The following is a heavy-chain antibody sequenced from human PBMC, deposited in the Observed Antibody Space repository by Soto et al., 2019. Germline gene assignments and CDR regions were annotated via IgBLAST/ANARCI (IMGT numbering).Heavy chain of an antibody. CDR2: INHSGST. Sequence: SETLSLTCTVSGGSISSSSYYWSWIRQPPGKGLEWIGEINHSGSTNYNPSLKSRVTISVDTSKNQFSLKLSSVTAADTAVYYCARPYYYDSSGPDAFDIWGQGTMVTVSS. CDR1: GGSISSSSYY. D-gene: IGHD3-22*01. V-gene: IGHV4-39*07. CDR3: ARPYYYDSSGPDAFDI. J-gene: IGHJ3*02.